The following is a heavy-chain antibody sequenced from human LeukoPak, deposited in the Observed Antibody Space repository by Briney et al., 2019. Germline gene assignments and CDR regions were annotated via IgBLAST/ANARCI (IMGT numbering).Heavy chain of an antibody. CDR3: AKRAYGSGNNYFDY. V-gene: IGHV3-23*01. Sequence: GASLRLSCAASGFTFSSYVMSWVRQAPGKGPEWVSVISGGGGSTYDADSVKGRFTISRDNSKNTLYLQMNSLRAEDTAVYYCAKRAYGSGNNYFDYWGQGTLVTVSS. J-gene: IGHJ4*02. CDR1: GFTFSSYV. CDR2: ISGGGGST. D-gene: IGHD3-10*01.